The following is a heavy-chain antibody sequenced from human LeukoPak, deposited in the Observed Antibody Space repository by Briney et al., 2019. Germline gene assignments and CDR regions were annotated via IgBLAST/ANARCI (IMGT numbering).Heavy chain of an antibody. CDR2: IYYSGST. CDR1: GGSISSYY. V-gene: IGHV4-59*01. CDR3: ARDRLVGATFYYYYYMDV. J-gene: IGHJ6*03. Sequence: SETLSLTCTVSGGSISSYYWSWIRQPPGKGLEWIGYIYYSGSTNYNHSLKSRVTISVDTSKNQFSLKLSSVTAADTAVYYCARDRLVGATFYYYYYMDVWGKGTTVTVSS. D-gene: IGHD1-26*01.